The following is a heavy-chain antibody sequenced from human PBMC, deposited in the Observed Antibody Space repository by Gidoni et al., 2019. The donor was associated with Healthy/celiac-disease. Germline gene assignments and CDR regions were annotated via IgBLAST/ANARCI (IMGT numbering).Heavy chain of an antibody. CDR1: GFTFSSYA. J-gene: IGHJ4*02. CDR2: ISGSGGST. V-gene: IGHV3-23*01. D-gene: IGHD3-3*01. CDR3: AKRVSIFGVVKDGGGTYYFDY. Sequence: EVQLLESGGGLVQPGGSLRLSCAASGFTFSSYAMSWVRQAPGKGLEWVSAISGSGGSTYYADSVKGRFTISRDNSKNTLYLQMNSLRAEDTAVYYCAKRVSIFGVVKDGGGTYYFDYWGQGTLVTVSS.